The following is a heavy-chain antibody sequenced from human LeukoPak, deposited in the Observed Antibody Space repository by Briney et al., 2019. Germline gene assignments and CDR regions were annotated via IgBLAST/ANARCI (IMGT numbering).Heavy chain of an antibody. J-gene: IGHJ4*02. CDR3: ARGWGSGSSDIFQFDY. CDR1: GYTFTGYY. V-gene: IGHV1-2*02. D-gene: IGHD3-10*01. Sequence: ASVKVSCKASGYTFTGYYMHWMRQAPGQGLEWMGWINPNSGGTNYAQKFQGRVTMTRDTSISTAYMELSRLRSDDTAVYYCARGWGSGSSDIFQFDYWGQGTLVTVAS. CDR2: INPNSGGT.